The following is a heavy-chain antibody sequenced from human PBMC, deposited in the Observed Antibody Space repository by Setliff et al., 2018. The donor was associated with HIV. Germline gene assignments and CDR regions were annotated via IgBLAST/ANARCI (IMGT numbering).Heavy chain of an antibody. CDR3: ARTTGQSAYYYYGMDV. CDR2: IYPGDSDT. J-gene: IGHJ6*02. V-gene: IGHV5-51*01. CDR1: GYSFTSYW. Sequence: LKISCKGSGYSFTSYWIGWVRQMPGKGLEWMGIIYPGDSDTRYSPSFQGQVTISADKSISTAYLQWSSLKASDTAMYYCARTTGQSAYYYYGMDVWGQGTTVTVSS.